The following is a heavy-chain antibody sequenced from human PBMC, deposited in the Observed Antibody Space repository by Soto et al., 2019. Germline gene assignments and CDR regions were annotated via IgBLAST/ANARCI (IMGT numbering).Heavy chain of an antibody. Sequence: PGGSLRLSCAASGFTFSTYAMSWVRQASGKGLEWVGRIRSKANSYATAYAASVKGRFTISRDDSKNTAYLQMNSLKTEDTAVYYCTRRSGAAYYGMDVWGQGTTVTVSS. CDR3: TRRSGAAYYGMDV. V-gene: IGHV3-73*01. CDR1: GFTFSTYA. D-gene: IGHD6-19*01. J-gene: IGHJ6*02. CDR2: IRSKANSYAT.